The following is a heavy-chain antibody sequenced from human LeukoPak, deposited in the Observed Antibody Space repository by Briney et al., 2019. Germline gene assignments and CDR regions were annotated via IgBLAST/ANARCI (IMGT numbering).Heavy chain of an antibody. J-gene: IGHJ4*02. CDR3: ARERASCYFDY. V-gene: IGHV3-30*04. CDR2: ISNDGSYI. CDR1: GFTFSIYT. D-gene: IGHD2-2*01. Sequence: GGSLRLSCAASGFTFSIYTMHWFRQAPGSGLEWVAVISNDGSYINYIDSVRGRFTISRDNSRSTLYLQMDSLRAEDTAVYFCARERASCYFDYWGQGTLVTVSS.